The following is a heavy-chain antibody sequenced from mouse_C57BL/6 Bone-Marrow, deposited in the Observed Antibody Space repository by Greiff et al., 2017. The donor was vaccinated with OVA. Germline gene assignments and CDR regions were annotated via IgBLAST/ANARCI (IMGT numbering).Heavy chain of an antibody. D-gene: IGHD2-3*01. V-gene: IGHV1-63*01. J-gene: IGHJ3*01. CDR2: IYPGGGYT. CDR1: GYTFTNYW. Sequence: QVQLQQSGAELVRPGTSVKMSCKASGYTFTNYWIGWAKQRPGHGLEWIGDIYPGGGYTNYNEKFKGKATLTADKSSSTAYMQFSSLTSEDSAVYYCAGTYDGYCGFAYWGQGTLVTVSA. CDR3: AGTYDGYCGFAY.